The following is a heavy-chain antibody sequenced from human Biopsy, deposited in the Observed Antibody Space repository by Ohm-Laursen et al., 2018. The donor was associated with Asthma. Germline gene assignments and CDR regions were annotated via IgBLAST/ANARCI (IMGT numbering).Heavy chain of an antibody. CDR1: GFTFSNYG. D-gene: IGHD3-22*01. V-gene: IGHV3-23*01. Sequence: SLRLSCTASGFTFSNYGMHWVRQAPGKGLEWVSSISASGVRTFYADSVKGRFTVSRDSSRNTLYLQLSTLRVGDTAVYFCAKITTDRQKANNWFDPWGQGTLVTVSS. CDR2: ISASGVRT. CDR3: AKITTDRQKANNWFDP. J-gene: IGHJ5*02.